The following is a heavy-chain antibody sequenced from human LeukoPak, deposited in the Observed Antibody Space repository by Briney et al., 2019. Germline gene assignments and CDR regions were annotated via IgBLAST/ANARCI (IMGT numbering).Heavy chain of an antibody. J-gene: IGHJ4*02. CDR3: NGDYDY. CDR2: IRSDGVSK. V-gene: IGHV3-30*02. CDR1: GFSFITYG. Sequence: GGSLRLSCAASGFSFITYGMQWVRQAPGKGLEWVAFIRSDGVSKYYADSVKGRFTISRDNSKNTLYLQMNSLRAEDTAVYYCNGDYDYWGQGTLVTVSS. D-gene: IGHD4-17*01.